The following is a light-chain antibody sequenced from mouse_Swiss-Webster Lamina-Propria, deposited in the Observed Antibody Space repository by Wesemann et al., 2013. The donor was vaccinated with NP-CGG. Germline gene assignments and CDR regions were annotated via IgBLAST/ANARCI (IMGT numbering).Light chain of an antibody. V-gene: IGKV11-106*02. CDR1: QGISNN. Sequence: DVLMTQSPSSLSASLGERVSLTCQASQGISNNLNWYQQTPGKAPRLLIYDASKLEDGVPSRFSGTGYRTDFNFTISSLEEEDVATYFCLQHRYLRTFGGGTKLEIK. J-gene: IGKJ1*01. CDR2: DAS. CDR3: LQHRYLRT.